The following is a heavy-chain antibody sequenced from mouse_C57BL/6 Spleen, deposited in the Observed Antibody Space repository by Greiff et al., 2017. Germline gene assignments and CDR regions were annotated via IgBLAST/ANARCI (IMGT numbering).Heavy chain of an antibody. J-gene: IGHJ2*02. D-gene: IGHD1-1*01. CDR2: ISDGGSYT. CDR1: GFTFSSYA. Sequence: EVHLVESGGGLVKPGGSLKLSCAASGFTFSSYAMSWVRQTPEKRLEWVATISDGGSYTYYPDNVKGRFTISRDNAKNNLYLQMSHLKSEDTAMYYCARETTVVAFDYWGQGTSLTVSS. V-gene: IGHV5-4*01. CDR3: ARETTVVAFDY.